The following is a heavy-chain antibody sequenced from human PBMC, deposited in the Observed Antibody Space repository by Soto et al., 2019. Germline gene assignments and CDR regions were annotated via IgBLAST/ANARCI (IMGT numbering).Heavy chain of an antibody. CDR1: GFTFSSYA. D-gene: IGHD3-9*01. V-gene: IGHV3-23*04. CDR2: ITGRGTRT. Sequence: EVQLVESVGGVVQPGGSLRLSCAASGFTFSSYAMTWVRQAPEKGLEWVSAITGRGTRTYYADSVKGRFTISRDNSKTTVALQMNSLRAEDTAVYYCAKDPSRRYYETSDQDYWGEGTLVTVSS. J-gene: IGHJ4*02. CDR3: AKDPSRRYYETSDQDY.